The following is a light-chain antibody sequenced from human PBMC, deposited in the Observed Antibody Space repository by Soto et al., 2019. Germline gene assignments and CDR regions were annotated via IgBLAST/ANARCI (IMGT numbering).Light chain of an antibody. CDR3: QQYNNWPGT. CDR1: ESVTTY. CDR2: DVS. Sequence: EIALTQSPATLAFSPGERGTLSCRASESVTTYLAWYQQKPGQAPRLLVYDVSNRATGIPARFSGRGSGTEFTLTISSLQSEDFGVYYCQQYNNWPGTFGQGTKVDIK. V-gene: IGKV3-11*01. J-gene: IGKJ1*01.